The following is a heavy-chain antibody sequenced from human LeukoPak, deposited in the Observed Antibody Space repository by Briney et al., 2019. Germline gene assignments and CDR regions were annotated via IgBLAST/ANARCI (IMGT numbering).Heavy chain of an antibody. CDR2: MIPIFSTT. D-gene: IGHD1-26*01. J-gene: IGHJ4*02. CDR1: GGTFSSYA. CDR3: ARVVNPSGSYYELAY. Sequence: SVKVSCKASGGTFSSYAISWVRQAPGQGLEWMGGMIPIFSTTNYAQKFQGRVTITTDESTSTAYMGLSSLRSEDTAVYDCARVVNPSGSYYELAYWGQGAMVTVSS. V-gene: IGHV1-69*05.